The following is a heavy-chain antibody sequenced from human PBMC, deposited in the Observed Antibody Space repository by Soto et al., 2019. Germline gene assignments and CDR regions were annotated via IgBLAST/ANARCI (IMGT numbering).Heavy chain of an antibody. CDR1: GFTFSSYG. CDR3: ARESYDSGSFDY. CDR2: IWYDGSNK. Sequence: SLRLSCAASGFTFSSYGMHWVRQAPGKGLEWVAVIWYDGSNKYYADSVKGRFTISRDNSKNTLYLLMNSLRAEDTAVYYCARESYDSGSFDYWGQGTLVTVSS. J-gene: IGHJ4*02. V-gene: IGHV3-33*01. D-gene: IGHD3-10*01.